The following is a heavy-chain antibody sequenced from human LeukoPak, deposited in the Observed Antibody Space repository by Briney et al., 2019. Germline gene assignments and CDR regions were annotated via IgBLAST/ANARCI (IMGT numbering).Heavy chain of an antibody. J-gene: IGHJ4*02. CDR3: ARDMSYDSSAYHHYYFDY. Sequence: PGGSLRLSCAASGFPFSSLWMNWVRQTPGRGLEWLANIRPDGSEQYYVDSVKGRFTISRDNAKNSLFLQMNSLRAEDTAVYYCARDMSYDSSAYHHYYFDYWGQGTLVTVSS. D-gene: IGHD3-22*01. CDR1: GFPFSSLW. V-gene: IGHV3-7*03. CDR2: IRPDGSEQ.